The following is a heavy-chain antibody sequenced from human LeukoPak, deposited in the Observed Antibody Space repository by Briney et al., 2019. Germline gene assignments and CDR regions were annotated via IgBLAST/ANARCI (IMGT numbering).Heavy chain of an antibody. CDR2: IYYSGTT. CDR3: ARQLGDRRLFEY. V-gene: IGHV4-59*01. D-gene: IGHD5-24*01. CDR1: GDSMSGYY. J-gene: IGHJ4*02. Sequence: SETLSLTCTVSGDSMSGYYWSWIRQPPGKGLEWIGYIYYSGTTNYNPSLKSRVTIPVDMSKNQFSLKLSSVTAADTALYYCARQLGDRRLFEYWGQGTLVTVSS.